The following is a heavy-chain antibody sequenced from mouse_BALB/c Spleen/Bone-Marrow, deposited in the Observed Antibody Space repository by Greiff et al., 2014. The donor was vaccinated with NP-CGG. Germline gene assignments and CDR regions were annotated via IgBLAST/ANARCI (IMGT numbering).Heavy chain of an antibody. J-gene: IGHJ4*01. D-gene: IGHD2-2*01. CDR3: AKRDIYYGYDGNAMDY. V-gene: IGHV1-4*01. CDR1: GYTFTTYT. Sequence: VQLQQSGAELARPGASVKMSCKASGYTFTTYTMHWVKQRPGQGLEWIGYINPSSGYTNYNQKFKDKATLTADKSSSTAYMQLSILTSEDSAVYFCAKRDIYYGYDGNAMDYWGQGTSVTVSS. CDR2: INPSSGYT.